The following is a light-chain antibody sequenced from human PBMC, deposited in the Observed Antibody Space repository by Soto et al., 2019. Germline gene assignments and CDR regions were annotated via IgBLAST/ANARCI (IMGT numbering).Light chain of an antibody. V-gene: IGLV1-40*01. Sequence: QSVLTHPPSVSGAPGQRVTISCTGSSSNIGAGYDVHWYQQLPGTAPKLLVYGNSNRPSGVPDRFSGSKSGTSASLAITGLQAEDEDDYYCQSYDSSLSAFYVFGTGTKLTVL. CDR2: GNS. J-gene: IGLJ1*01. CDR3: QSYDSSLSAFYV. CDR1: SSNIGAGYD.